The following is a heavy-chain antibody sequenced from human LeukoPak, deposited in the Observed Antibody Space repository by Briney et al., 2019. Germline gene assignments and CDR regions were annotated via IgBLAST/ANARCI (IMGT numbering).Heavy chain of an antibody. CDR1: GYIFTSYW. CDR2: INPSNSYS. V-gene: IGHV5-10-1*01. D-gene: IGHD6-19*01. Sequence: ESLKISCKGSGYIFTSYWISWVRQMPGKGLEWMGRINPSNSYSNYNPSFQGRVTFSVDKSIATAYLQWTTLTASDTAMYYCARGGWLDDYWGQGTLVTVSS. CDR3: ARGGWLDDY. J-gene: IGHJ4*02.